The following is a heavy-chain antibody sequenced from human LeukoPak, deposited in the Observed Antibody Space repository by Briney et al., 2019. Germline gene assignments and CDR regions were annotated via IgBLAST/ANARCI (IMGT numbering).Heavy chain of an antibody. Sequence: ASVKVSCKASGYTFTGYYMHWVRQAPGQGLEWRGWINPNSGGTNYAQKFQGRVTMTRDTSISTAYMELSRLRSDDTAVYYCARDIVGYSYGYGLWGQGTLVTVSS. D-gene: IGHD5-18*01. CDR1: GYTFTGYY. CDR3: ARDIVGYSYGYGL. CDR2: INPNSGGT. V-gene: IGHV1-2*02. J-gene: IGHJ4*02.